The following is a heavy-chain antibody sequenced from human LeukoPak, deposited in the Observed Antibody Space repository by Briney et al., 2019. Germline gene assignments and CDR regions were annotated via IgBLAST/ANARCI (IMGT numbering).Heavy chain of an antibody. CDR2: IYYSGST. V-gene: IGHV4-30-4*08. J-gene: IGHJ6*03. CDR1: GGSINNGDYY. CDR3: ARNYFFSMDV. Sequence: SQTLSLPCTVSGGSINNGDYYWSWIRQPPGKGLEWIGYIYYSGSTYYIPSLKRRVTISVDTSKNQFSLKLTSVTAADTAVYYCARNYFFSMDVWGKGTTVTVSS.